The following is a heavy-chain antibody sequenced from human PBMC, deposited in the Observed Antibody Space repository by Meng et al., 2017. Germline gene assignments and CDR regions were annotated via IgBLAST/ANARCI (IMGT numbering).Heavy chain of an antibody. CDR2: INPNSGGT. J-gene: IGHJ3*02. CDR1: GYTFTGYY. Sequence: ASVKVSCKASGYTFTGYYMHWVRQAPGQGLEWMGWINPNSGGTNYAQKSQGRVTMTRDTSISTAYMELSRLRSDDTAVYYCAREEGLLSSYSGYDQGSAFDIWGQGTMVTVSS. CDR3: AREEGLLSSYSGYDQGSAFDI. D-gene: IGHD5-12*01. V-gene: IGHV1-2*02.